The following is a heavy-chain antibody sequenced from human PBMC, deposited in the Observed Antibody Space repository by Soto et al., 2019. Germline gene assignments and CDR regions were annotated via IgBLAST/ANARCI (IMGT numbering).Heavy chain of an antibody. CDR2: ISSSSSTI. CDR1: GFTFSSYS. Sequence: TGGSLRLSCAASGFTFSSYSMNWVRQAPGKGLEWVSYISSSSSTIYYADSVKGRFTISRDNSKNTLYLQMNSLRAEDTAVYYCAKEQGVRGKRYYYYGMDVWGQGTTVTVSS. D-gene: IGHD3-10*01. J-gene: IGHJ6*02. V-gene: IGHV3-48*01. CDR3: AKEQGVRGKRYYYYGMDV.